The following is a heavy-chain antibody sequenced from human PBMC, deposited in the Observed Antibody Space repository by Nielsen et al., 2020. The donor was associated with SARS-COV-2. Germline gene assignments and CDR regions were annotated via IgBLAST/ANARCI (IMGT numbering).Heavy chain of an antibody. Sequence: SLKISCAASKFTFDDYAMHWVRQAPGKGLEWVSGISWNSGSIGYADSVKGRFTISRDNAKNSLYLQMNSLRAEDTALYYCAKGIAAAGSWFDPWGQGTLVTVSS. D-gene: IGHD6-13*01. CDR3: AKGIAAAGSWFDP. J-gene: IGHJ5*02. V-gene: IGHV3-9*01. CDR2: ISWNSGSI. CDR1: KFTFDDYA.